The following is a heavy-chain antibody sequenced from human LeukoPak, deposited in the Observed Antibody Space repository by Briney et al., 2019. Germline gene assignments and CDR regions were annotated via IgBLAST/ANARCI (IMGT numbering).Heavy chain of an antibody. CDR1: GGTFSSYA. Sequence: SVKVSCKASGGTFSSYAISWVRQAPGQGLEWMGGIIPIFGTANYAQKFQGRVTITADKSTSTAYTELSSLRSEDTAVYYCARVSSDSSYYDILAGMRGYYYMDVWGKGTTVTVSS. J-gene: IGHJ6*03. V-gene: IGHV1-69*06. CDR3: ARVSSDSSYYDILAGMRGYYYMDV. CDR2: IIPIFGTA. D-gene: IGHD3-9*01.